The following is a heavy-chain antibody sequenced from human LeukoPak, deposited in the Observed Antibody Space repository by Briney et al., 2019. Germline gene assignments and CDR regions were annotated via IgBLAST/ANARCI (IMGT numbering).Heavy chain of an antibody. J-gene: IGHJ5*02. CDR3: ATATGVQWLSWFDP. CDR1: GYTLTELS. D-gene: IGHD6-19*01. CDR2: FDPEDGET. Sequence: GAPVKVSCKVSGYTLTELSMHWVRQAPGKGLEWMGGFDPEDGETIYAQKFQGRVTMTEDTSTDTAYMELSSLRSEDTAVYYCATATGVQWLSWFDPWGQGTLVTVSS. V-gene: IGHV1-24*01.